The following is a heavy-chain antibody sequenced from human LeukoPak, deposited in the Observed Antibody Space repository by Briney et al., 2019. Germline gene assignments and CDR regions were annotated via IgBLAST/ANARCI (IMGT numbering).Heavy chain of an antibody. D-gene: IGHD6-6*01. CDR2: IYTSGST. V-gene: IGHV4-61*02. CDR1: GGSISSGSYY. Sequence: SETLSLTCTVSGGSISSGSYYWSWIRQPAGKGLEWIGRIYTSGSTNYNPSLKSRVTISVDTSKNQFSLKLSSVTAADTAVYYCARDQYSSSSRWFDPWGQGTLVTVSS. CDR3: ARDQYSSSSRWFDP. J-gene: IGHJ5*02.